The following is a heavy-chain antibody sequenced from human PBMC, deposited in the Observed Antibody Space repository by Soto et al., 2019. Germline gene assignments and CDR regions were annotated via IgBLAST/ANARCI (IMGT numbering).Heavy chain of an antibody. CDR3: ARDGVPNQGDYYYYGMDV. Sequence: QVQLVQSGAEVKKPGASVKVSCKASGYTFTGYYMHWVRQAPGQGLEWMGWINPNSGGTNYAQKFQGWVTMTRDTSISTAYMELSRLRSDDTAVYYCARDGVPNQGDYYYYGMDVWGQGTTVTVSS. J-gene: IGHJ6*02. CDR1: GYTFTGYY. CDR2: INPNSGGT. D-gene: IGHD3-3*01. V-gene: IGHV1-2*04.